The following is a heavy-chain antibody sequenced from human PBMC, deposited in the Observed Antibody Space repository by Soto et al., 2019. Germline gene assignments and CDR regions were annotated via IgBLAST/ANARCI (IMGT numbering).Heavy chain of an antibody. CDR3: VRDKRFINDPTFDS. CDR1: GFTFSSCA. V-gene: IGHV3-74*01. J-gene: IGHJ4*02. CDR2: VDQDGSGI. Sequence: GGSLRLSCAASGFTFSSCAMGWVRQAPGKGLEWVSRVDQDGSGISLADSVKGRFSVSRDNAMNTLYLQMNCLRAEDTAVYYCVRDKRFINDPTFDSWGQGIPVTVSS.